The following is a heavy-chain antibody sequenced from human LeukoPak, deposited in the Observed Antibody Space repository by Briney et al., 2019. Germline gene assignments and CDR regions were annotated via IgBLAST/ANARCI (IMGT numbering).Heavy chain of an antibody. V-gene: IGHV1-46*01. J-gene: IGHJ5*02. CDR3: ARFIGYYYDSSGYPSGGDSWFDP. Sequence: ASVTVSCKSSGYTFTSYYMHWVGQAPGQGLEWMGIINPSGGSTSNAQKFQGRVTMTRDMSTSTVYMELSSLRSEDTAVYYCARFIGYYYDSSGYPSGGDSWFDPWGQGTLVTVSS. CDR2: INPSGGST. CDR1: GYTFTSYY. D-gene: IGHD3-22*01.